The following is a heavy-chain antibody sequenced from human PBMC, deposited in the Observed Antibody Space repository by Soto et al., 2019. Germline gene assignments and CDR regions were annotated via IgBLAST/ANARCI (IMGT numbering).Heavy chain of an antibody. CDR1: GFTFSSYA. Sequence: PGGSLRLSCAASGFTFSSYAMSWVRQAPGKGLEWVSAISGSGGSTYYADSVKGRFTISRDNSKNTLYLQMNSLRAEDTAMYYCARDSLSGSYYLDYWGQGTLVTVSS. CDR3: ARDSLSGSYYLDY. D-gene: IGHD1-26*01. CDR2: ISGSGGST. J-gene: IGHJ4*02. V-gene: IGHV3-23*01.